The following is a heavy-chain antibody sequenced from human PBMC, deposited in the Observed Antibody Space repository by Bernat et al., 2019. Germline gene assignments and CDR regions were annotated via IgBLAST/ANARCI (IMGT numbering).Heavy chain of an antibody. CDR2: ISGSGGST. CDR1: GFTFSSYA. CDR3: AKDIPSRIAVAGTFDY. V-gene: IGHV3-23*04. D-gene: IGHD6-19*01. J-gene: IGHJ4*02. Sequence: EVQLVESGGGLVQPGGSLRLSCAASGFTFSSYAMSWVRQAPGQGLEWVSAISGSGGSTYYADSVKGRFTISRDNSKNTLYLQMNSLRAEDTAVDYCAKDIPSRIAVAGTFDYWGQGTMVTVA.